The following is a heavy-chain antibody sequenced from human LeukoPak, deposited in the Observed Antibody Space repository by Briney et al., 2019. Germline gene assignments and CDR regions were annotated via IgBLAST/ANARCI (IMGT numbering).Heavy chain of an antibody. V-gene: IGHV1-3*01. Sequence: ASVKVSCKASGYSFTSYAMHWVRQAPGQRLEWVGWINAGNGNTKYSQKFQGRVTITRDTSASTAYMELSSLRSEDTAVYYCARTKSVRGDSSPLGYWGQGTLVTVSS. D-gene: IGHD3-10*01. CDR1: GYSFTSYA. CDR2: INAGNGNT. J-gene: IGHJ4*02. CDR3: ARTKSVRGDSSPLGY.